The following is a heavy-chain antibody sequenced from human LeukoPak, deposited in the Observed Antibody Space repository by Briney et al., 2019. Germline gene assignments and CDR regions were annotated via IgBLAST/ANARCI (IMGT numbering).Heavy chain of an antibody. CDR3: AKKTSTGGDFDY. V-gene: IGHV4-4*02. D-gene: IGHD2-8*02. CDR2: MYHSGSA. Sequence: SETLSLTCAVSGDSISTSNWWSWVRQPPGKGLEWIGEMYHSGSANYNPSLKSRLSISIDKSKNQFSLKLGSVTAADTAVYFCAKKTSTGGDFDYWGRGILVTVSS. CDR1: GDSISTSNW. J-gene: IGHJ4*02.